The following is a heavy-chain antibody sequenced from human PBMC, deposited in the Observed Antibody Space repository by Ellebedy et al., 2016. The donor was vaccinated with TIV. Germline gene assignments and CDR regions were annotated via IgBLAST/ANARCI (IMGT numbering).Heavy chain of an antibody. CDR2: ISSSSSTM. D-gene: IGHD2-2*02. Sequence: GGSLRLSCAASGFSFSSYGMNWVRQAPGKGLEWVSYISSSSSTMYYADSVKGRFTISRDDAKNSLYLQMSSLRAEDTAVYYCARVSTSWYTDYWGQGTLVTVSS. CDR1: GFSFSSYG. J-gene: IGHJ4*02. CDR3: ARVSTSWYTDY. V-gene: IGHV3-48*01.